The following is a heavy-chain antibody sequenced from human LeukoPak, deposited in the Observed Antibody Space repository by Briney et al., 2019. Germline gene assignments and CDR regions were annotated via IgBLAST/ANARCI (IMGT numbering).Heavy chain of an antibody. CDR1: GLTFSKYV. Sequence: GGSLRLSCAASGLTFSKYVMSWVRQAPGKGLEWVSAISGSGGSTYYADSVKGRFTISRDNSKNTLYLQMNSLRAEDTAVYYCARGGGMAVAGFDYWGQGTLATVSS. V-gene: IGHV3-23*01. CDR2: ISGSGGST. CDR3: ARGGGMAVAGFDY. J-gene: IGHJ4*02. D-gene: IGHD6-19*01.